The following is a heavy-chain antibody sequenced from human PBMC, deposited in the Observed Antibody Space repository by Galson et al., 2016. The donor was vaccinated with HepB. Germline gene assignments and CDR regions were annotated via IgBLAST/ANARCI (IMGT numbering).Heavy chain of an antibody. CDR1: GYGFSTHG. CDR2: ITPYNTHT. CDR3: ARFLWVGAISGYYFDA. D-gene: IGHD3-10*01. Sequence: SVKVSCKASGYGFSTHGVTWVRQAPGQGLEWVGWITPYNTHTNYAQKLQARVTMTTDTSTSTAYMELRSLRSDDTAVYYCARFLWVGAISGYYFDAWGQGTQVTVSS. J-gene: IGHJ4*02. V-gene: IGHV1-18*01.